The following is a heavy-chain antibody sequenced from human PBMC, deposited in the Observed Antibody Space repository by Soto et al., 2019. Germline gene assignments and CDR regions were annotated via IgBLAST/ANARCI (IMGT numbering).Heavy chain of an antibody. V-gene: IGHV4-30-2*01. Sequence: QLQLQKSGSGLVKPSQTLSLTCAVSGGSISSGCYSWSWIRQPPGKGLEWIGYIYHSGSTYYNPSLKSRVTISVDRSKNQFSLKLSSVTAADTAVYYCARGQVVAAQHWGQGTLVTVSS. J-gene: IGHJ4*02. CDR3: ARGQVVAAQH. D-gene: IGHD2-15*01. CDR2: IYHSGST. CDR1: GGSISSGCYS.